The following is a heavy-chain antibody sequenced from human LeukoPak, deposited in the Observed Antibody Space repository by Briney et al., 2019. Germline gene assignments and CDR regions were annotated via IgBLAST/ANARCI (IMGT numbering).Heavy chain of an antibody. CDR1: GGSFSSNSHY. CDR3: ARQFGVRPWQYCYDSSGYYLFDY. V-gene: IGHV4-39*01. D-gene: IGHD3-22*01. CDR2: IYYSGST. Sequence: SETLSLTCTVSGGSFSSNSHYWGWIRQPPGKGLEWIGSIYYSGSTYYNPSLKSRVTISVDTSKNQFSLKLSSVTAADTAVYYCARQFGVRPWQYCYDSSGYYLFDYWGQGTLVTVSS. J-gene: IGHJ4*02.